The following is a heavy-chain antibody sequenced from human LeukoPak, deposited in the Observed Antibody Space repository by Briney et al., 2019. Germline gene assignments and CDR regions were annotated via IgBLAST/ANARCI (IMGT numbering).Heavy chain of an antibody. V-gene: IGHV1-2*02. J-gene: IGHJ3*02. D-gene: IGHD2-21*01. CDR2: INPNSGGT. CDR1: GYTFTGYY. Sequence: ASVKVSCKASGYTFTGYYMHWVRQAPGQGLEWMGWINPNSGGTNYAQKFQGRVTMTRDTSISTAYMELSRLRSDDTAVYYCARGRILWSADDAFDIWGQGTMVTVSS. CDR3: ARGRILWSADDAFDI.